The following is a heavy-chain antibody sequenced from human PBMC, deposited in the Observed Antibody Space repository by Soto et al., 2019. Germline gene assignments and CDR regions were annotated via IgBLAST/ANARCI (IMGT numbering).Heavy chain of an antibody. V-gene: IGHV4-34*01. CDR2: INHSGST. J-gene: IGHJ5*02. Sequence: PSETLSLTCAVYGGSFSGYYWSWIRQPPGKGLEWIGEINHSGSTNYNPSLKSRVTISVDTSKNQFSLKLSSVTAADTAVYYCGRGRFVGYSSGWYSLPLNWFDPWGQGTLVTVSS. CDR3: GRGRFVGYSSGWYSLPLNWFDP. CDR1: GGSFSGYY. D-gene: IGHD6-19*01.